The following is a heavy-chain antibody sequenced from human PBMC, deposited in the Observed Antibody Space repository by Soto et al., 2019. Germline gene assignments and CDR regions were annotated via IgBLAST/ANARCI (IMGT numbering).Heavy chain of an antibody. V-gene: IGHV3-33*01. J-gene: IGHJ5*02. Sequence: QVQVVESGGGVVQPGRSLRLSCAASGFIFSNYGMHWVRQAPGKGLEWVAVIWYDGSNTYYADSVKGRFTISRDNSRNTLYLQMNRLRDEDTAVYYCARGSGRGWRTLVSWGQGTLVTVSS. D-gene: IGHD6-19*01. CDR3: ARGSGRGWRTLVS. CDR1: GFIFSNYG. CDR2: IWYDGSNT.